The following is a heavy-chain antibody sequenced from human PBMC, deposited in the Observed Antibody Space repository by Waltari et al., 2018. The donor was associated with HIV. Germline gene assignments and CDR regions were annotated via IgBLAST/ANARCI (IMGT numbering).Heavy chain of an antibody. J-gene: IGHJ3*02. CDR2: ISSGSVYI. CDR3: ARDEAEMATLTAFDI. V-gene: IGHV3-21*01. D-gene: IGHD5-12*01. Sequence: EVQLVESGGGLVKLGGSLRRPCGASRRTFRSSRINRVRQAPGKGLEWVSSISSGSVYIYYADSWKGRFTISRDNAKNSVYLQMNSLRAEDTAVYYCARDEAEMATLTAFDIWGQGTMVTVSS. CDR1: RRTFRSSR.